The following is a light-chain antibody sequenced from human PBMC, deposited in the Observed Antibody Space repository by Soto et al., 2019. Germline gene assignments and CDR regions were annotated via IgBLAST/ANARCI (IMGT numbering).Light chain of an antibody. CDR2: GAT. J-gene: IGKJ4*01. Sequence: EIVMTQSPATFSVSPGERVSLSCRASQSVKANLAWYQQKTGQAPRVLIYGATTRATGIPARFSGSGSGTEFTLTISSLQSEDFAVYYCQQYNEWPPLTFGGGTKVDIK. V-gene: IGKV3-15*01. CDR1: QSVKAN. CDR3: QQYNEWPPLT.